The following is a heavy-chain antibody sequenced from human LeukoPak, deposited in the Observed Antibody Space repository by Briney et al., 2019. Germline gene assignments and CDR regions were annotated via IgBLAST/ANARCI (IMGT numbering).Heavy chain of an antibody. J-gene: IGHJ4*02. Sequence: SQTLSLTCAISGDSVSSNSATWNWIRQSPSRGLEWLGRTYYRSKWYNNYAVSVKSRITINPDTSKNQFSPQLNSVTPEDTAVYYCARLMAGPGDFDYWGQGTLVTVSS. D-gene: IGHD2-8*01. CDR2: TYYRSKWYN. CDR1: GDSVSSNSAT. V-gene: IGHV6-1*01. CDR3: ARLMAGPGDFDY.